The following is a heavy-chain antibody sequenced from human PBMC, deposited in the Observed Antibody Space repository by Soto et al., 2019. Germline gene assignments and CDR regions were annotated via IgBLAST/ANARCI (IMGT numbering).Heavy chain of an antibody. D-gene: IGHD2-15*01. Sequence: QVQLVQSGAEVKKPGSSVKVSCKASGGTFSSYAISWVRQAPGQGLEWMGGIIPIFGTANYAQKFQGRVTITADKSTSTAYMELSSLRSEDTAVYYCAREYCSGGSCYLGQYYYYGMDVWGQGTTVTVSS. CDR1: GGTFSSYA. CDR3: AREYCSGGSCYLGQYYYYGMDV. V-gene: IGHV1-69*06. CDR2: IIPIFGTA. J-gene: IGHJ6*02.